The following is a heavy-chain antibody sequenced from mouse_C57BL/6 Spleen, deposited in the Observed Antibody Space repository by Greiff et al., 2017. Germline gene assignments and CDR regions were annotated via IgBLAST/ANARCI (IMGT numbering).Heavy chain of an antibody. Sequence: QVQLQQSGPELVKPGASVKISCKASGYAFSSSWMNWVKQRPGKGLAWIGRIYPGDGDTNYNGKFKGKDTLTADKSSSTANMQLSSLTSEESAVYFCARSGGSNYGFSWFAYWGQGTLVTVSA. CDR2: IYPGDGDT. J-gene: IGHJ3*01. CDR1: GYAFSSSW. D-gene: IGHD2-5*01. V-gene: IGHV1-82*01. CDR3: ARSGGSNYGFSWFAY.